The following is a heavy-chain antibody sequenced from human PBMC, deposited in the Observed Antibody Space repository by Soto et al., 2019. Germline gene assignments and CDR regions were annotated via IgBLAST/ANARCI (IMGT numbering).Heavy chain of an antibody. CDR1: GFTFSSYA. J-gene: IGHJ4*02. V-gene: IGHV3-23*01. Sequence: EVHLLESGGGLVQPGGSLRLSCAASGFTFSSYAMSWVRQAPGKGLEWVSAIGGSAVNTYYADSVRGRFTISRDNSEGTLSLQMNGLRAEDTAVYYCAKSAGFGELLSHYYFDYWGQGTLVTISS. D-gene: IGHD3-10*01. CDR2: IGGSAVNT. CDR3: AKSAGFGELLSHYYFDY.